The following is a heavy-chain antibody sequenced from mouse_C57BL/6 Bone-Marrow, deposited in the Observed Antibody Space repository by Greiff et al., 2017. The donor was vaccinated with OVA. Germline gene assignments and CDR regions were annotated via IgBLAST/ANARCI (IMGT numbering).Heavy chain of an antibody. J-gene: IGHJ2*01. D-gene: IGHD1-2*01. Sequence: SGTVLARPGASVKMSCKTSGYTFTSYWMHWVKQRPGQGLEWIGAIYPGNSDTSYNQKFKGKAKLTAVTSASTAYMERSSLTNEDSAVYYCTRFVTPTVYYFDYWGQGTTLTVSS. CDR1: GYTFTSYW. CDR3: TRFVTPTVYYFDY. CDR2: IYPGNSDT. V-gene: IGHV1-5*01.